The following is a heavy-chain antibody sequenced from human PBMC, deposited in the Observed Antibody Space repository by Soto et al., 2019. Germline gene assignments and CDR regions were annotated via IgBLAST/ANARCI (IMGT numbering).Heavy chain of an antibody. J-gene: IGHJ6*02. V-gene: IGHV4-34*01. CDR2: INHSGST. Sequence: SETLSLTCAVYGGSFSGYYWSWIRQPPGKGLEWIGEINHSGSTNYNPSLKSRVTISVDTSKNQFSLKLSSVTAADTAVYYCARGSIESGKKYYYYGMDVWGQGTTVTVS. CDR3: ARGSIESGKKYYYYGMDV. CDR1: GGSFSGYY. D-gene: IGHD3-10*01.